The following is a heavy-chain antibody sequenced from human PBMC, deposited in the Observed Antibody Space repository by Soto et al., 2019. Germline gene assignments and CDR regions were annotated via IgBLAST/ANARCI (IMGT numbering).Heavy chain of an antibody. CDR2: IYPGDSDT. CDR1: GYRFTSYW. D-gene: IGHD6-19*01. V-gene: IGHV5-51*01. J-gene: IGHJ3*02. CDR3: ARDRIAVADKDAFDI. Sequence: PGESLKISCKGSGYRFTSYWIGWVRQMPGKGLEWMGIIYPGDSDTRYSPSFQGQVTISADKSISTAYLQWSSLKASDTAMYYCARDRIAVADKDAFDIWGQGTMVTVSS.